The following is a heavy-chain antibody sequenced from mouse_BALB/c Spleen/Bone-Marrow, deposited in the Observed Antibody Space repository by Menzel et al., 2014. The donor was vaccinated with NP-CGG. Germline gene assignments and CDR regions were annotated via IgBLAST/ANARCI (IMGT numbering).Heavy chain of an antibody. D-gene: IGHD2-2*01. CDR2: IRLKSNNYAT. CDR3: TREGLRRGFAY. V-gene: IGHV6-6*02. CDR1: GFTFSNYW. J-gene: IGHJ3*01. Sequence: LQQSGGGLVQPGGSMKLSCVASGFTFSNYWMNWVRQSPEKGLEWVAEIRLKSNNYATHYAESVKGRFTISRDDSKSSGYLQMNNLRAEDTGIYDCTREGLRRGFAYWGQGTLVTVSA.